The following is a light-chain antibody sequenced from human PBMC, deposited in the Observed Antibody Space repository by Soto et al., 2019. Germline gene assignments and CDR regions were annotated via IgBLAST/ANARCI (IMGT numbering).Light chain of an antibody. CDR2: EVT. J-gene: IGLJ1*01. V-gene: IGLV2-14*01. CDR1: SSDVGGYNY. Sequence: QSVLTQPASVSGSPGQSITISCTGTSSDVGGYNYVSWYQQHPGKAPKLMIYEVTHRPSGVSNRFSGSKSGNTASLTISGLQAEDEADYYCSSYTSSSTLVFXTGTKVTVL. CDR3: SSYTSSSTLV.